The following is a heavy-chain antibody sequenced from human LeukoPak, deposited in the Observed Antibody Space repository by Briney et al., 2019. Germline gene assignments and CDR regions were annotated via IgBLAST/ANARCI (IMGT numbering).Heavy chain of an antibody. Sequence: ASAKVSCKTFGYTFTDYYMHWVRQAPGQGLEWMGWINSNSGGPKYAQKFQGRVTMTRDMSISTVYMELNTLISDDTAIYYCARYLSGYDYFDFWGQGTLVTVSS. V-gene: IGHV1-2*02. J-gene: IGHJ4*02. D-gene: IGHD5-12*01. CDR2: INSNSGGP. CDR3: ARYLSGYDYFDF. CDR1: GYTFTDYY.